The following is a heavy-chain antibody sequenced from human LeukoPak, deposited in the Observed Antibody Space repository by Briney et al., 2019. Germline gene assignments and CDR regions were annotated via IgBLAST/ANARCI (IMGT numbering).Heavy chain of an antibody. Sequence: GRSLRLSCEASGFTFSSYAMHWVRQAPGKGLEWVAVISYDGSNKYYADSVKGRFTISRDNSKNTLYLQMNSLRAEDTAVYYCARGETPIAAAGIRYWGQGTLVTVSS. CDR1: GFTFSSYA. D-gene: IGHD6-13*01. CDR2: ISYDGSNK. CDR3: ARGETPIAAAGIRY. J-gene: IGHJ4*02. V-gene: IGHV3-30*04.